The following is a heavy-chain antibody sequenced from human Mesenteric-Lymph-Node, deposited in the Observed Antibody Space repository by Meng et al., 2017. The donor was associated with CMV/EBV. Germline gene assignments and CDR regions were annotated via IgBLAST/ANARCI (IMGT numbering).Heavy chain of an antibody. D-gene: IGHD1-7*01. J-gene: IGHJ6*02. CDR3: ARDLVELADYYSYTMDV. V-gene: IGHV3-23*01. CDR1: GFTFSSYA. CDR2: ISSSGSTT. Sequence: GESLKISCAASGFTFSSYAMSWVRQAPGKGLEWVSVISSSGSTTHYADSVKGRFTISRDNSKNTLYLQMNSLRAEDTAVYYCARDLVELADYYSYTMDVWGQGTTVTVSS.